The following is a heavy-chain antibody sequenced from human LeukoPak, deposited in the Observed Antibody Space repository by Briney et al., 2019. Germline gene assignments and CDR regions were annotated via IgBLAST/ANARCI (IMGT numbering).Heavy chain of an antibody. Sequence: GGSLRLSCAASGFTFRNFPMSWIRQAPGKGLEWVSGLSRGGAKTFYAPSVKGRFTISRDNAKNPLYLQMNSLRAEDTAVYYCARTKLGTSAYWGQGTLVTVSS. CDR3: ARTKLGTSAY. CDR2: LSRGGAKT. D-gene: IGHD1-14*01. J-gene: IGHJ4*02. CDR1: GFTFRNFP. V-gene: IGHV3-23*01.